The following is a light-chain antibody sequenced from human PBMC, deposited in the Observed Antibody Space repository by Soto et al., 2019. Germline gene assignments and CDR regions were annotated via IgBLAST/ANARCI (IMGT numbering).Light chain of an antibody. CDR3: QQYTQSLWT. J-gene: IGKJ1*01. CDR1: QSVSDNQ. CDR2: DVS. Sequence: IVLTQSPGTLSLSPGERATLSCRTSQSVSDNQLAWYQQKPGQAPRLLIYDVSIRATTIPDRFSGSGSGTDFTPTIDTLEPEDFAMYYCQQYTQSLWTFGPGTKVDIK. V-gene: IGKV3-20*01.